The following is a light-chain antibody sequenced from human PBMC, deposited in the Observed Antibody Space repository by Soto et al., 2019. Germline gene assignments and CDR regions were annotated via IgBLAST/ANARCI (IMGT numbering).Light chain of an antibody. CDR1: QSVSSN. J-gene: IGKJ1*01. Sequence: EIVMTQSPATLSVSPGERATLSFRASQSVSSNFAWYQQKPGQAPRLLIYGATTSATGIQARFSGSGSGTAFNFTISSLQYEDFSVYDCQRDSIWHPWTFGQGTKVEI. V-gene: IGKV3-15*01. CDR3: QRDSIWHPWT. CDR2: GAT.